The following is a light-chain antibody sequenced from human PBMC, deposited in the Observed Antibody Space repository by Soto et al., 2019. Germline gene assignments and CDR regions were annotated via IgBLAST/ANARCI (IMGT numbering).Light chain of an antibody. CDR2: AAS. V-gene: IGKV4-1*01. CDR1: QSVLYSSNNKNY. J-gene: IGKJ4*01. CDR3: QKYNSAPLT. Sequence: EIVMTHSPDSLALSLGERATINGRASQSVLYSSNNKNYLAWYQQKPGKVPKLLIYAASTLQSGVPSRFSGSGSGTDFTLTISSLQPEDVASYYCQKYNSAPLTFGGGTKVDIK.